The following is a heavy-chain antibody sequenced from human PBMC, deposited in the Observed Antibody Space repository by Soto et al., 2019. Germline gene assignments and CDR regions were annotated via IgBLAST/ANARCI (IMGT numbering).Heavy chain of an antibody. Sequence: KTSETLSLTCAISGDSVSSNSAAWNWIRQSPSRGLEWLGRTYYRSKWYNDYAVSVKSRITINPDTSKNQFSLQLNSVTPEDTAVYYCARGNYGDSLLWDYYGMDVWGQGTTVTVSS. D-gene: IGHD4-17*01. CDR3: ARGNYGDSLLWDYYGMDV. V-gene: IGHV6-1*01. J-gene: IGHJ6*02. CDR2: TYYRSKWYN. CDR1: GDSVSSNSAA.